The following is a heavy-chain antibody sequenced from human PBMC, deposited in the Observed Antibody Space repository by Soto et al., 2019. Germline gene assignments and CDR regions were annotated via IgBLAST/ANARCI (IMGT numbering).Heavy chain of an antibody. CDR3: ARQDDFWSGSGWFDP. D-gene: IGHD3-3*01. Sequence: QLQLQESGPGLVKPSETLSLTCTVSGGSINNDNYYWGWIRQPPGKGLEWIGIIFYNGFTYYSPSLKSRVTLSVDTSKNQFSLKLTSVTAADTAVYYCARQDDFWSGSGWFDPWGQGTLVTVSS. V-gene: IGHV4-39*01. CDR2: IFYNGFT. CDR1: GGSINNDNYY. J-gene: IGHJ5*02.